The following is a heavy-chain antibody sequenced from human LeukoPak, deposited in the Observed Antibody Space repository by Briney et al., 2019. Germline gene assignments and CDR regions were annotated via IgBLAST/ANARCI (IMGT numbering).Heavy chain of an antibody. Sequence: GGSLRLSCAASGFSVSNTYMSWVRQAPGKGLEWVSVIYSGDSGVSTYYADSVKGRFTISRHNSKNTLYLQMSSLRAEDTAVYYGARSEAGLRYYYAMDVWGQGTTVTVCS. J-gene: IGHJ6*02. CDR3: ARSEAGLRYYYAMDV. V-gene: IGHV3-53*04. CDR1: GFSVSNTY. CDR2: IYSGDSGVST. D-gene: IGHD6-13*01.